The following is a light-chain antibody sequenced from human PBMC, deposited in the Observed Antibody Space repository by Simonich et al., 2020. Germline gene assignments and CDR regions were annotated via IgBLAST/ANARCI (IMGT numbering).Light chain of an antibody. CDR3: MQGTHWPPWT. CDR1: QSLVQSDVTTY. V-gene: IGKV2-30*02. Sequence: DVVMTQSPLSLPVTLGQPASISCRSSQSLVQSDVTTYLNWFQQSPGQSPRRLIYKVSNRDSGVPDRFSGSGSGTDFTLKISRVEAEDVGVYYCMQGTHWPPWTFDQGTKVEIK. CDR2: KVS. J-gene: IGKJ1*01.